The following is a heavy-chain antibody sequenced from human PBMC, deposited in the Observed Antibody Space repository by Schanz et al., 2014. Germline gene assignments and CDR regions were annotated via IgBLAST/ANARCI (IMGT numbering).Heavy chain of an antibody. J-gene: IGHJ4*02. CDR2: INGNGGIT. D-gene: IGHD3-9*01. Sequence: VQLVESGGGVVQPGRSLRLSCAASGFTFNNFNMNWVRQAPGKGLDWVSAINGNGGITYYADPVKGRFTISRDNSKNTLYLQMNSLRAEDTAVYYCAKRNHDMQSLPLDYWGQGTLVIVSS. CDR3: AKRNHDMQSLPLDY. CDR1: GFTFNNFN. V-gene: IGHV3-23*04.